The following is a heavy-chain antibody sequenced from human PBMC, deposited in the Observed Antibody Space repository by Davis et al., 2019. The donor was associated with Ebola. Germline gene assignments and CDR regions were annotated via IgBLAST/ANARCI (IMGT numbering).Heavy chain of an antibody. CDR2: INQDGSEK. Sequence: GESLKISCAASGFSFSNYWMSWVRQAPGKGLQWVGQINQDGSEKYYVDSVKGRFTISRDNAKNSLSLQMNSLRAEDTAVYYCARDATGTTFDSWGQGTLVTVSS. V-gene: IGHV3-7*01. CDR3: ARDATGTTFDS. CDR1: GFSFSNYW. J-gene: IGHJ4*02. D-gene: IGHD1-1*01.